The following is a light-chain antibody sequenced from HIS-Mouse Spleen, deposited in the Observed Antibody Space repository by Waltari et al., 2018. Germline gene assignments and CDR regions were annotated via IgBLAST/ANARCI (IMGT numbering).Light chain of an antibody. CDR1: KLGDKY. J-gene: IGLJ2*01. Sequence: SYELTQPPSVSVSPGQTASITCSGDKLGDKYACWYQQKPGQSPVLDICKDSKRPSGIPGRFSGSNSRNTATLTISGTQAMDEADYCCQAWDSSTVVFGGGTKLTVL. CDR2: KDS. CDR3: QAWDSSTVV. V-gene: IGLV3-1*01.